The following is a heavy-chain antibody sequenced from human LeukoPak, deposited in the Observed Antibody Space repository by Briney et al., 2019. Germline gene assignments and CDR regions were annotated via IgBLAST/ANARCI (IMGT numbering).Heavy chain of an antibody. J-gene: IGHJ4*02. CDR2: INPNSDGT. Sequence: ASVKVSCKASGYTFTGYYMHWVRQAPGQGLEWMGWINPNSDGTNYAQKFQGRVTMTRDTSISTAYMELSRLRSDDTAVYYCARVSRYNWNNRYFDYWGQGTLVTVSS. V-gene: IGHV1-2*02. D-gene: IGHD1/OR15-1a*01. CDR1: GYTFTGYY. CDR3: ARVSRYNWNNRYFDY.